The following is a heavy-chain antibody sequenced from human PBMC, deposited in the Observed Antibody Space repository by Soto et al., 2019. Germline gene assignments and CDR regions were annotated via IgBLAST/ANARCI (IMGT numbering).Heavy chain of an antibody. CDR1: GCTLSSYS. J-gene: IGHJ4*02. V-gene: IGHV3-21*01. CDR2: ISSSSSYI. Sequence: EVQLVESGGGLVKPGGSLRLSCAASGCTLSSYSMNWVRQAPGKGLEWVSSISSSSSYIYYADSVKGRFTISRDNAKNSLYLQMNSLRAEDTAVYYCASSGSWYFDYWGQGTLVTVSS. D-gene: IGHD6-19*01. CDR3: ASSGSWYFDY.